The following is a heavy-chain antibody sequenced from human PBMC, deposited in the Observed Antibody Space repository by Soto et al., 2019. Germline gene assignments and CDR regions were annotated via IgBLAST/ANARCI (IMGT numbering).Heavy chain of an antibody. D-gene: IGHD6-13*01. CDR1: GYTFASSG. CDR2: ISAYNGNK. J-gene: IGHJ4*02. CDR3: ARDLGQQLVDY. Sequence: GGPVKVSCKASGYTFASSGISWVRQAPGQGLEWMGWISAYNGNKKYAQKLQGRVTMTTDTSTSTAYMELRSLRSDDTAVYYCARDLGQQLVDYWGQGTLVTVSS. V-gene: IGHV1-18*01.